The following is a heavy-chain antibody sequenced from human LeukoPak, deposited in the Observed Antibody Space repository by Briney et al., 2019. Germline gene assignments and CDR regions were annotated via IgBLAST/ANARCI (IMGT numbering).Heavy chain of an antibody. J-gene: IGHJ4*02. CDR3: ARGGWLDDY. V-gene: IGHV3-53*01. Sequence: GSLRLSCAASGFTVSSNYMSWVRQAPGKGLEWVSVIYTGNTTTYYADPVKGRFTISRDNSKNTLYLQMNNLRAEDTAVYYCARGGWLDDYWGQGTLVTVSS. CDR2: IYTGNTTT. D-gene: IGHD6-19*01. CDR1: GFTVSSNY.